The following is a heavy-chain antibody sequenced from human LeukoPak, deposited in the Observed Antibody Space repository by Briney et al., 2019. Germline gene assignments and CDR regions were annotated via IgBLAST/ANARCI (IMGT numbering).Heavy chain of an antibody. Sequence: SETLSHTCTVSGGSISSYYWSWIRQPPGKGLEWIGYIYYSGSTNYNPSLKSRVTISVDTSKNQFSLKLSSVTAADTAVYYCARVPVPPHMKAFDIWGQGTMVTVSS. V-gene: IGHV4-59*01. CDR2: IYYSGST. CDR1: GGSISSYY. J-gene: IGHJ3*02. CDR3: ARVPVPPHMKAFDI.